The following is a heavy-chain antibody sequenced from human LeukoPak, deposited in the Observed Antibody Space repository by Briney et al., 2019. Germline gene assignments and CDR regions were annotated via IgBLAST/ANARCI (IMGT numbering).Heavy chain of an antibody. J-gene: IGHJ6*03. CDR3: ARHHSGSREYYYYYYMDV. V-gene: IGHV4-38-2*01. D-gene: IGHD3-22*01. CDR1: GYSISSGYY. Sequence: SETLSLTCAVSGYSISSGYYWGWIRQPPGKGLERIGSIYHSGSTYYNPSLKSRVTISVDTSKNQFSLKLSSVTAADTAVYYCARHHSGSREYYYYYYMDVWGKGTTVTVSS. CDR2: IYHSGST.